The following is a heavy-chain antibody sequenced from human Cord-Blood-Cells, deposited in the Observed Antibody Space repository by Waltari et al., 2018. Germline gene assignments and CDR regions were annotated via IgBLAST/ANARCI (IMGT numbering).Heavy chain of an antibody. CDR1: GGSFSGYY. J-gene: IGHJ4*02. V-gene: IGHV4-34*01. CDR2: INHSRST. D-gene: IGHD1-1*01. Sequence: QVQLQQWGAGLLKPSETLSLTCAVYGGSFSGYYWSWIRQPPGKGLEWIGEINHSRSTNYNPSLKSRVTISVDTSKNQFSLKLSSVTASDTAVYYCTSWNYYDYWGQGTLVTVSS. CDR3: TSWNYYDY.